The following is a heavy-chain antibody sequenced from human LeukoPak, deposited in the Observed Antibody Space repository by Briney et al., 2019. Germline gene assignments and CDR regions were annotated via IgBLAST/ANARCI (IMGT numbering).Heavy chain of an antibody. V-gene: IGHV1-2*02. CDR3: ARLSRRWSGHDY. CDR1: GYTFTGYY. Sequence: AASVKVSCKASGYTFTGYYMHWVRQAPGQGLEWMEWINPNSGGTSYAQKFQGSVTMTRDTSINTVYMELSRLRSDDTAVYYCARLSRRWSGHDYWGQGTLVTVSS. D-gene: IGHD3-16*01. CDR2: INPNSGGT. J-gene: IGHJ4*02.